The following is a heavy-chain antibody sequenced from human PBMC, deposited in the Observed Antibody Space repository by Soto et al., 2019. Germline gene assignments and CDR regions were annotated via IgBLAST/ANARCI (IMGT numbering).Heavy chain of an antibody. V-gene: IGHV4-34*01. J-gene: IGHJ5*02. CDR3: ARXYDSSGYYYGAPCWFDP. CDR2: INHSGST. Sequence: SETLSLTCAVYGGSFSCYYWSWIRQPPGKGLEWIGEINHSGSTNYNPSLKSRVTISVDTSKNQFSLKLSSVTAADTAVHYCARXYDSSGYYYGAPCWFDPWGQGTLVTVSS. CDR1: GGSFSCYY. D-gene: IGHD3-22*01.